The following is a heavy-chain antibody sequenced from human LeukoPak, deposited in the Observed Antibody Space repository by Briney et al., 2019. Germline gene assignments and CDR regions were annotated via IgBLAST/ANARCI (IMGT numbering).Heavy chain of an antibody. CDR2: ISGSGGST. J-gene: IGHJ6*02. CDR1: GFTFSSYA. Sequence: QPGGSLRLSCAASGFTFSSYAMSWVRQAPGKGLEWVSAISGSGGSTYYADSVKGRFTISRDNSKNTLYLQMNSLRAEDTAVYYCAKDRRYYYGSGRAAYYYGMDVWGQGTTVTVSS. D-gene: IGHD3-10*01. CDR3: AKDRRYYYGSGRAAYYYGMDV. V-gene: IGHV3-23*01.